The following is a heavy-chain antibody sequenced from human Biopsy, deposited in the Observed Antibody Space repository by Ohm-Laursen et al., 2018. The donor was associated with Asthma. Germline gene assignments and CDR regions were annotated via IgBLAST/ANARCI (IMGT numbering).Heavy chain of an antibody. Sequence: SQTLSLTCPVSGAYIGTPDYHWSWIRQSPGTGLEWIGFVFWSGTTHYNRSLERRLSISIDTTRNEFSMTLRSVTAADTAVYFCARVASYGDLYYGIDVWGPGTTVSVS. CDR1: GAYIGTPDYH. J-gene: IGHJ6*02. D-gene: IGHD4-17*01. CDR2: VFWSGTT. CDR3: ARVASYGDLYYGIDV. V-gene: IGHV4-30-4*01.